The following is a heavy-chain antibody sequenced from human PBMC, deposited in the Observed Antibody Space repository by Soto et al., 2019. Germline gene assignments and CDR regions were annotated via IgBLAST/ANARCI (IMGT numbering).Heavy chain of an antibody. V-gene: IGHV3-23*01. D-gene: IGHD3-3*01. CDR2: ISGSGNNT. CDR3: AKDVVLQSGEWLPEYYYMDV. Sequence: GGSLRLSCAASGFTFSSHTMSWVRQAPGKGLEWVSGISGSGNNTYFADSVKGRFTISRDNSKNALYLQMNSLRAEDTAVYYCAKDVVLQSGEWLPEYYYMDVWGKGTTVTVSS. CDR1: GFTFSSHT. J-gene: IGHJ6*03.